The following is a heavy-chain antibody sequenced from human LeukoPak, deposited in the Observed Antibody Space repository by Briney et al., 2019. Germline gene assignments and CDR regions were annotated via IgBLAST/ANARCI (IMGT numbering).Heavy chain of an antibody. CDR3: AKGGYDYKGDFWGFDY. D-gene: IGHD5-12*01. V-gene: IGHV3-30*18. CDR2: ISYDGSNK. Sequence: PGGSLRLSCAASGSTFSSYGMHWVRQAPGKGLEWVAVISYDGSNKYYADSVKGRFTISRDNSKNTLYLQMNSLRAEDTAVYYCAKGGYDYKGDFWGFDYWGQGTLVTVSS. CDR1: GSTFSSYG. J-gene: IGHJ4*02.